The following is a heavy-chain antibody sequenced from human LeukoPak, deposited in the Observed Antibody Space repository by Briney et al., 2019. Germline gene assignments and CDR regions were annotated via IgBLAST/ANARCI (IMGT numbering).Heavy chain of an antibody. J-gene: IGHJ6*03. CDR1: GYTFTDYY. D-gene: IGHD1/OR15-1a*01. CDR3: AREDRTSVTPYYYYYYYMDV. V-gene: IGHV1-69*13. CDR2: IIPIFGTA. Sequence: EASVKVSCKASGYTFTDYYINWVRQAPGQGLEWMGGIIPIFGTANYAQKFQGRVTITADESTSTAYMELSSLRSEDTAVYYCAREDRTSVTPYYYYYYYMDVWGKGTTVTVSS.